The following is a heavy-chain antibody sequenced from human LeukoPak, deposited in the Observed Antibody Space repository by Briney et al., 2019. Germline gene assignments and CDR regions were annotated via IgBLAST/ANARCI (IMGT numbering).Heavy chain of an antibody. CDR1: GFTFSSYG. CDR2: IWYDGTNK. V-gene: IGHV3-33*01. Sequence: PGGSLRLSCVASGFTFSSYGMHWVRQAPGKGLEWVAVIWYDGTNKYYADSVKGRFTISRDSSKNTLYLHMNSLRAEDTAVYYCARAAYDNSGYLTLWGQGTLVTVSS. CDR3: ARAAYDNSGYLTL. J-gene: IGHJ4*02. D-gene: IGHD3-22*01.